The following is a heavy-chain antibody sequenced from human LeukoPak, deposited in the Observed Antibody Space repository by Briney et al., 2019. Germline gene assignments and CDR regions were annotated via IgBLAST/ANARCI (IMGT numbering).Heavy chain of an antibody. D-gene: IGHD3-10*01. V-gene: IGHV4-39*07. CDR3: ARDLRNDGSRTYGY. CDR2: ISNSGST. CDR1: GGSISSSSYF. Sequence: PSETLSLTYTVSGGSISSSSYFWGWIRQPPGKGLEWIGSISNSGSTYYNPSLKSRVIISVDTSNNQFSLKLTSVTAADTAVYYCARDLRNDGSRTYGYWGQGTLVTVSS. J-gene: IGHJ4*02.